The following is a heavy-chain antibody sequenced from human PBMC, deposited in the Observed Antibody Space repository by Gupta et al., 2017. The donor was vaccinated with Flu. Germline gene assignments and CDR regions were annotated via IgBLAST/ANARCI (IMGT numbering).Heavy chain of an antibody. CDR2: IWNDGINK. Sequence: QVQLVESGGGVVQPGRSLRLSCAASGFTFSSYAMHWVRQAPGKGLEWVAIIWNDGINKFYADSVKGRFTISRDNSKNTVYLQMNSLRGEDMAVYYCARGLGLTAMISHWGQGTLVTVSS. D-gene: IGHD5-18*01. CDR1: GFTFSSYA. V-gene: IGHV3-33*01. CDR3: ARGLGLTAMISH. J-gene: IGHJ4*02.